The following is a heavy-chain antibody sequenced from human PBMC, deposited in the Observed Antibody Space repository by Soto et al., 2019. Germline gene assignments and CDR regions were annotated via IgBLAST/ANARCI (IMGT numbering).Heavy chain of an antibody. V-gene: IGHV1-69*13. CDR1: GGAFSSYA. CDR2: IIPIFGTA. D-gene: IGHD6-6*01. J-gene: IGHJ4*02. CDR3: ARTEYSSSSAFAY. Sequence: SVKVSCKASGGAFSSYAISWVRQAPGQGLEWMGGIIPIFGTANYAQKFQGRVTITADESTSTAYMELRSLRSEDTAVYYCARTEYSSSSAFAYWGKGTLVTVSS.